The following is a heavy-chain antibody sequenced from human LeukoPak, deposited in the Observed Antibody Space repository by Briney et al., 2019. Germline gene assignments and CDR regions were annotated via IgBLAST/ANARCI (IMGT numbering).Heavy chain of an antibody. Sequence: GGSLRLSCAASGFTFSDYFMTWIRQAPGKGLEWVSYLSGSGSNKYYADSVKGRFTISRDNAKNSLYLQMNSLRAEDTAVHYCAKLHGYNFDYWGQGTLVTVSS. CDR1: GFTFSDYF. D-gene: IGHD5-24*01. J-gene: IGHJ4*02. CDR3: AKLHGYNFDY. CDR2: LSGSGSNK. V-gene: IGHV3-11*04.